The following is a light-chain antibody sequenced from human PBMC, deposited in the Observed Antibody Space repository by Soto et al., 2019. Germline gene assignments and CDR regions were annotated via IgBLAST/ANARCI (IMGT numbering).Light chain of an antibody. V-gene: IGKV1-5*03. J-gene: IGKJ2*01. CDR1: QSISSW. CDR3: QQYNSLST. CDR2: KAS. Sequence: IQMTQSPSTLSASVGDRVTITCRASQSISSWLAWYQQKPGKAPKLLIYKASSLESGVPSRFSGSGSGTEYTLTISSLQPDDFATYYCQQYNSLSTFGQGTKLEIK.